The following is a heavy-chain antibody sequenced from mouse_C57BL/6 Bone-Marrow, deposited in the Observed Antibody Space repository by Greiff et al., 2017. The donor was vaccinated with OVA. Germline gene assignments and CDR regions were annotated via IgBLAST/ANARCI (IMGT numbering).Heavy chain of an antibody. D-gene: IGHD2-3*01. CDR2: IYPGDGDT. Sequence: QVQLQQSGPELVKPGASVKISCKASGYAFSSSWMNWVKQRPGKGLEWIGRIYPGDGDTNYNGKFKGKATLTADKSSSTAYMQLSSLTSEDSAVYFCARHGDGYYASCFDYWGQGTTLTVSS. CDR1: GYAFSSSW. J-gene: IGHJ2*01. V-gene: IGHV1-82*01. CDR3: ARHGDGYYASCFDY.